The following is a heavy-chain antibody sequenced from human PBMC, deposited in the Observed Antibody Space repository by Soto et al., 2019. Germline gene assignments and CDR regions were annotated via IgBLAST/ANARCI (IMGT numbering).Heavy chain of an antibody. CDR3: ARDGGFGELYGMDV. D-gene: IGHD3-10*01. Sequence: SETLSITCSVSGCSISSGDYYWRWIRRPPGKGLEWIGYIYYSGSTYYNPSLKSRVTISVDTSKNQCSLKLSSVTAADTAVYYCARDGGFGELYGMDVWGQGTTVTVSS. CDR1: GCSISSGDYY. CDR2: IYYSGST. J-gene: IGHJ6*02. V-gene: IGHV4-30-4*01.